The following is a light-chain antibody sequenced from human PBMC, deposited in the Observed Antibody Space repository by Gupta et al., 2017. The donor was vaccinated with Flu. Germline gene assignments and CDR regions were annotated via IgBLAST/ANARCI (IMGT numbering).Light chain of an antibody. CDR1: SGHSNYA. J-gene: IGLJ3*02. CDR3: QAWGCGIRV. V-gene: IGLV4-69*01. Sequence: QLVLPQSPSASASLGASVKLTCTLSSGHSNYAIAWHQQHPEKGPRYLMNIKSDGSHSKGDGIPDRCSGSGSGAERYLTIASLQAEDEDDYYCQAWGCGIRVFGGGIKLTVL. CDR2: IKSDGSH.